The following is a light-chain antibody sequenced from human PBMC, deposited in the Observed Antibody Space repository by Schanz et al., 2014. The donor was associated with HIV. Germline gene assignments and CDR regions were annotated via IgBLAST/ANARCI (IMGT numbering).Light chain of an antibody. CDR2: DNN. J-gene: IGLJ1*01. V-gene: IGLV1-40*01. CDR1: SSNIGAGYD. Sequence: QSVVTQPPSVSGAPGQRVTISCTGSSSNIGAGYDVHWYQQLPGTAPKLLIYDNNNRPSGVPDRFSGSKSGTSASLAITGLQAEDEADYYCAAWDEGLKGLVFGTGTKLTVL. CDR3: AAWDEGLKGLV.